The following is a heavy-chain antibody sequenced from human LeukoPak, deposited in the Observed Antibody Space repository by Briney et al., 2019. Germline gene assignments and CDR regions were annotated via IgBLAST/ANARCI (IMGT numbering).Heavy chain of an antibody. CDR2: ISAYDGNT. V-gene: IGHV1-18*01. CDR3: ARTCPMMYCSSSFFDP. J-gene: IGHJ5*02. D-gene: IGHD2-2*01. CDR1: GYTFTSFG. Sequence: ASVKVSCKASGYTFTSFGVTWVRQAPGQGLEWVGWISAYDGNTKYAQKFQGRVTMTTDRSTSTGYMELRTLRSDDTAVYYCARTCPMMYCSSSFFDPWGQGTLVTVSS.